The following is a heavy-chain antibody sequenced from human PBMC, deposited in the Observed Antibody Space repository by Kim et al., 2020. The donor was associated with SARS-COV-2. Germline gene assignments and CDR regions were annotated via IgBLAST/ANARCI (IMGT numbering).Heavy chain of an antibody. CDR2: SGSGGGT. V-gene: IGHV3-23*01. CDR3: GKSISGTTRGPVDS. J-gene: IGHJ4*02. D-gene: IGHD1-7*01. CDR1: GFTFGSYA. Sequence: GGSLRLSCAASGFTFGSYAMTWVRQAPGKGLDWVSGSGSGGGTYYAESVKGRFTISRDNSKNTLYLQMNSLRAEDTAVYYCGKSISGTTRGPVDSWGQGTLVTVSS.